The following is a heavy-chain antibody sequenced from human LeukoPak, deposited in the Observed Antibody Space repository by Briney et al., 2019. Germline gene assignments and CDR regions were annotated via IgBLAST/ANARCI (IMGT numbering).Heavy chain of an antibody. Sequence: GGSLRLSCAASGFTVSSNYMSWVRQPPGKGLEGVSLIYSGCSTYYADSVKGRFTISRDNSKNTVYLQMTSLRAEDTAVYYCARRAGGYSHPHDYWGQGNLVTVSS. D-gene: IGHD4-23*01. CDR2: IYSGCST. J-gene: IGHJ4*02. CDR1: GFTVSSNY. V-gene: IGHV3-53*01. CDR3: ARRAGGYSHPHDY.